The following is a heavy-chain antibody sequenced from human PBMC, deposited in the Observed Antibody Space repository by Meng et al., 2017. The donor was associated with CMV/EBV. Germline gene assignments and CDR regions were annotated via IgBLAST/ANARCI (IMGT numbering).Heavy chain of an antibody. V-gene: IGHV4-59*12. J-gene: IGHJ6*02. CDR3: ARSNYHGSGSYWDFYYYGMDV. CDR2: IYYSGNT. Sequence: SETLSLTCIVSGGSISDYYWSWIRQPPGKGLEWIGYIYYSGNTNYNPSLKSRVTILVDTSKNQFFLKLSSVTAAGTAVYYCARSNYHGSGSYWDFYYYGMDVWGQGTTVTVSS. D-gene: IGHD3-10*01. CDR1: GGSISDYY.